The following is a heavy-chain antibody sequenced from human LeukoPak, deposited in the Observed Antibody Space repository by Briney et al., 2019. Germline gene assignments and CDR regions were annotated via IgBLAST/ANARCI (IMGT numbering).Heavy chain of an antibody. CDR2: IKEDGSEK. Sequence: GGSLRLSCAASGFTLSSYWMTWVRQAPGKGLEWVANIKEDGSEKHYVDSVKGRFTISRDNAKNSLYLQMNSLRAEDTAVYYCARGRYNSGWSGWFDPWGQGTLVTVSS. V-gene: IGHV3-7*01. D-gene: IGHD6-19*01. J-gene: IGHJ5*02. CDR3: ARGRYNSGWSGWFDP. CDR1: GFTLSSYW.